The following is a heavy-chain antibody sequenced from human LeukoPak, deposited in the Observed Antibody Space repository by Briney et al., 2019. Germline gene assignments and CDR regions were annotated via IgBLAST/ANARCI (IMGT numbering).Heavy chain of an antibody. CDR1: GFIFENYY. J-gene: IGHJ1*01. CDR2: IRQDGNNK. V-gene: IGHV3-30*02. D-gene: IGHD6-13*01. CDR3: VKADAFPSSTYFQI. Sequence: GGSLRLSCEASGFIFENYYMYWVRQAPGKGLEWVTFIRQDGNNKMYADSVKGRFNISKDNSKNTLYLQMNTLRAEDSAVYYCVKADAFPSSTYFQIWGQGTLVIVSS.